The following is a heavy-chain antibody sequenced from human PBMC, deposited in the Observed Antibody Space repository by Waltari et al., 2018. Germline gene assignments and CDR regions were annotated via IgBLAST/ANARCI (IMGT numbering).Heavy chain of an antibody. V-gene: IGHV1-18*01. CDR3: ARDPFAPFY. Sequence: QVQLVQSGAEVKKHGAAVKVSCKASGYTFTSHRISWVRQAPGQGLEWMGWINPYNGNTKYIERLQGRVTLTTDTSTNTAYMELRSLRSDDTAMYYCARDPFAPFYWGQGTLVTVSS. J-gene: IGHJ4*02. CDR1: GYTFTSHR. D-gene: IGHD3-10*01. CDR2: INPYNGNT.